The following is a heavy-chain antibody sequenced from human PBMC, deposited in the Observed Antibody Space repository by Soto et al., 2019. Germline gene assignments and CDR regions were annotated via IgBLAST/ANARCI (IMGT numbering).Heavy chain of an antibody. CDR1: GDSSSSGDYY. Sequence: SETMSMACTLSGDSSSSGDYYWRWIRQPPGKGLEWIGYIYYSGSTYYNPSLKSRVTTSVDTSKNQFSLKLSSVTAADTAVYYCARAPLDDSSGYRDYWGQGTLVTVSS. CDR3: ARAPLDDSSGYRDY. D-gene: IGHD3-22*01. CDR2: IYYSGST. J-gene: IGHJ4*02. V-gene: IGHV4-30-4*01.